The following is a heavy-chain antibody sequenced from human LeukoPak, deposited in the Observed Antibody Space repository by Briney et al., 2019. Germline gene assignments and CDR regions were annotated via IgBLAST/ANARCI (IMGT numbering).Heavy chain of an antibody. J-gene: IGHJ4*02. D-gene: IGHD3-22*01. V-gene: IGHV3-23*01. Sequence: GGSLRLSCAASGFTFSSYAMSWVRQAPGKGLEWVSAISGSGGSTYYADSVKGRFTISRDNSKNTLYLQMNSLRAEDTAVYYCAKDQVVVVISRGEFDYWGQGTLVTVSS. CDR3: AKDQVVVVISRGEFDY. CDR2: ISGSGGST. CDR1: GFTFSSYA.